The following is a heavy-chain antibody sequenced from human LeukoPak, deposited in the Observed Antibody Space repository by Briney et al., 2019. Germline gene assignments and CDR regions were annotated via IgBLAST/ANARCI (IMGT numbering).Heavy chain of an antibody. D-gene: IGHD3-16*01. J-gene: IGHJ6*04. CDR3: AKDGSGSRGYYYYGMDV. CDR2: ISYDGSNK. V-gene: IGHV3-30*18. CDR1: GFTFITYG. Sequence: GGPLEPSFAASGFTFITYGRHWARRAPGKGLGWVAVISYDGSNKYYADSVKGRFTISRDNSKNTLYLQMNSLRAEDTAVYYCAKDGSGSRGYYYYGMDVWGKGTTVTVSS.